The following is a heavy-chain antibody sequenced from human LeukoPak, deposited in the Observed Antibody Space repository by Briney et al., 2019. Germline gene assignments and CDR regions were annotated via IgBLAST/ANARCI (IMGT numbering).Heavy chain of an antibody. Sequence: PSETLSLTCTVSGGSISSSSYYWGWIRQPPGKGLEWIGSIYYSGSTYYNPSLKSRVTISVDTSKNQFSLKLSSVTAADTAVYYCARVNGGLTDYWGQGTLVTVSS. J-gene: IGHJ4*02. CDR2: IYYSGST. D-gene: IGHD3-10*01. V-gene: IGHV4-39*01. CDR1: GGSISSSSYY. CDR3: ARVNGGLTDY.